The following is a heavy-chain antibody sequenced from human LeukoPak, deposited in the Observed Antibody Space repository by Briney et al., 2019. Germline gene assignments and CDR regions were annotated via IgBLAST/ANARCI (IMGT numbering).Heavy chain of an antibody. J-gene: IGHJ4*02. CDR2: ISSSSSYI. D-gene: IGHD3-22*01. V-gene: IGHV3-21*01. CDR3: ARDYSLSSGYYFGFDY. CDR1: GFTVSSNY. Sequence: GGSLRLSCAASGFTVSSNYMTWARQAPGKGLEWVSSISSSSSYIYYADSVKGRFTISRDNAKNSLYLQMNSLRAEDTAVYYCARDYSLSSGYYFGFDYWGQGTLVTVSS.